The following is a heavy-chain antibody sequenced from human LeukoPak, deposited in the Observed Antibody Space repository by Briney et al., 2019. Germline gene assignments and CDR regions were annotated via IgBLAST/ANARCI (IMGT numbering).Heavy chain of an antibody. Sequence: GGSLRLSCAASGFTFSSYAMSWVRQAPGKGLEWVSAISGSGGSTYYAHSVKGRFTISRDNSKNTVYLQMNSLRAEDTAVYYCARSPPYYDRRFFDYWGQGTLVTVSS. V-gene: IGHV3-23*01. CDR2: ISGSGGST. CDR1: GFTFSSYA. J-gene: IGHJ4*02. D-gene: IGHD3-22*01. CDR3: ARSPPYYDRRFFDY.